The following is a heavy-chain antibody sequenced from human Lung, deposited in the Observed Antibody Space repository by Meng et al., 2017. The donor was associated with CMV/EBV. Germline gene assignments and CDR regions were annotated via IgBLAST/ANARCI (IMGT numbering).Heavy chain of an antibody. CDR3: ARGRRGGSNWFDT. D-gene: IGHD2-15*01. CDR1: GFMFSSYW. J-gene: IGHJ5*02. V-gene: IGHV3-7*04. CDR2: IKEDGNEK. Sequence: GESLKISCAASGFMFSSYWMSWVRQAPGKGLEWVANIKEDGNEKYYVDSVKGRCTISRDNAENSLFLQMNSLRAEDTAVYYCARGRRGGSNWFDTWGQGTLVTVSS.